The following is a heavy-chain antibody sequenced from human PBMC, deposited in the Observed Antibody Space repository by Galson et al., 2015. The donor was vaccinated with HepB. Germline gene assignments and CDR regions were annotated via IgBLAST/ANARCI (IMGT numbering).Heavy chain of an antibody. J-gene: IGHJ4*02. Sequence: SCKASGGTFSSYAISWVRQAPGQGLERMGGIIPIFGTANYAQKFQGRVTITADESTSTAYMELSSLRSEDTAVYYCAREERKWELLLPSYFDYWGQGTLVTVSS. CDR1: GGTFSSYA. CDR2: IIPIFGTA. CDR3: AREERKWELLLPSYFDY. D-gene: IGHD1-26*01. V-gene: IGHV1-69*01.